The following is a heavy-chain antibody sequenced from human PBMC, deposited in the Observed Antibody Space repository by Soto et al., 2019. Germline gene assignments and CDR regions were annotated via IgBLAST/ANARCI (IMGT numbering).Heavy chain of an antibody. D-gene: IGHD2-8*01. J-gene: IGHJ4*02. V-gene: IGHV5-51*01. CDR1: GYIFTNYW. Sequence: GESLKISCKGSGYIFTNYWIGWVRQMPGKGLEWMGIIYPGDSDTRYSPSFQGQVTISADKSITTASLEWNSLKASDTAMYYCARRSSYSTSSSVSSYYFDSWGQGTLVTVSS. CDR2: IYPGDSDT. CDR3: ARRSSYSTSSSVSSYYFDS.